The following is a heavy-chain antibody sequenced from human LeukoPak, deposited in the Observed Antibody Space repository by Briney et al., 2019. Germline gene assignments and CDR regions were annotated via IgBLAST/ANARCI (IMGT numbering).Heavy chain of an antibody. CDR3: GKTTVGYSSGQKPAWPVDY. D-gene: IGHD5-18*01. CDR2: ISGSGDNT. J-gene: IGHJ4*02. Sequence: SGGSLRLSCAASGFTFSGFAMSWVRRTPGKGLEWVSVISGSGDNTLYADPVKGRFTISRDNSRNTVYLQINSLRAEDTAVYYCGKTTVGYSSGQKPAWPVDYWGQGTLVTVSS. V-gene: IGHV3-23*01. CDR1: GFTFSGFA.